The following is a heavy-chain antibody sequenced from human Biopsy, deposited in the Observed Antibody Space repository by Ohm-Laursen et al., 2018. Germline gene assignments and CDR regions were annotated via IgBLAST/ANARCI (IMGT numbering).Heavy chain of an antibody. D-gene: IGHD6-6*01. Sequence: SLRLSCAAPGFSFSDYGMHWVRQAPGRGLEWVAVIWYDGTNKYYAESVEGRFTISRDNSKNMVYLQMGSLTVEDTAVYYCARDSSRRAREGGMDVWGQGTTVTVSS. J-gene: IGHJ6*02. CDR2: IWYDGTNK. V-gene: IGHV3-33*01. CDR1: GFSFSDYG. CDR3: ARDSSRRAREGGMDV.